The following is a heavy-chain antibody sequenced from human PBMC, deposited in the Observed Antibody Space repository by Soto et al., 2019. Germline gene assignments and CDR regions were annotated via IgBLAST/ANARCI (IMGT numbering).Heavy chain of an antibody. D-gene: IGHD5-18*01. Sequence: SETLSLTCTVSGGSISSSSYYWGWIRQPPGKGLEWIGSIYYSGSTYYNPSLKSRVTISVDTSKNQFSLKLSSVTAADTAVYYCARPSDTAMVRGYYYGMDVWGQGTTVT. CDR3: ARPSDTAMVRGYYYGMDV. V-gene: IGHV4-39*01. CDR1: GGSISSSSYY. J-gene: IGHJ6*02. CDR2: IYYSGST.